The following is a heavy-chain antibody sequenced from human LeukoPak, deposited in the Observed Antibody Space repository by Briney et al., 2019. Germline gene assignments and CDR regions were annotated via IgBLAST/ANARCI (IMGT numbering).Heavy chain of an antibody. CDR2: IYYSGSP. CDR1: GGSISSGGYY. D-gene: IGHD5-18*01. J-gene: IGHJ4*01. Sequence: SETLSLTCTVSGGSISSGGYYWSWIRQHPGKGLEWIGYIYYSGSPYYNPSLKSRVTISIDTSKKQFSLKRGSVTAADTAVYYCASEVDTSYYFDDWGQGTLVTVSS. V-gene: IGHV4-31*03. CDR3: ASEVDTSYYFDD.